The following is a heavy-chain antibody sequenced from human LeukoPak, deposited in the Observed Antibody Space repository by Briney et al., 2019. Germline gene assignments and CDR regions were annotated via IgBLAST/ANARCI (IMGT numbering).Heavy chain of an antibody. V-gene: IGHV1-18*01. Sequence: GASVKVSCKASGYTFTSYGISWVRQAPGQGLEWMGGISAYNGNTNYAQKLQGRVTMTTDTSTSTAYMELRSLRSDDTAVYYCARGAHYDSSGYFGYWGQGTLVTVSS. CDR1: GYTFTSYG. J-gene: IGHJ4*02. CDR2: ISAYNGNT. D-gene: IGHD3-22*01. CDR3: ARGAHYDSSGYFGY.